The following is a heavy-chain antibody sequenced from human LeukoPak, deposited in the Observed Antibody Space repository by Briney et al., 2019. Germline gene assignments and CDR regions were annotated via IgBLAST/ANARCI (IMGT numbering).Heavy chain of an antibody. V-gene: IGHV3-23*01. D-gene: IGHD2-2*01. J-gene: IGHJ5*02. CDR1: GFTFSSYG. CDR2: ISGSGGST. Sequence: GGSLRLSCAASGFTFSSYGMSWVRQAPGKGLEWVSAISGSGGSTYYADSVKGRFTISRDNSEKKLYLQMNSLRAEDTAVYYCAKDRHAPGRYCSSTSCLPFDPWGQGTLVTVSS. CDR3: AKDRHAPGRYCSSTSCLPFDP.